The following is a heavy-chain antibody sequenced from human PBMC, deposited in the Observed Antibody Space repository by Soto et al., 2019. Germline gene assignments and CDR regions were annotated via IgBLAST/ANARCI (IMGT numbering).Heavy chain of an antibody. CDR3: ARRVSAHPYFDF. J-gene: IGHJ4*02. D-gene: IGHD2-2*01. CDR1: GYIFANYW. CDR2: IFPGDSDT. V-gene: IGHV5-51*01. Sequence: PGESLKISCKGSGYIFANYWIAWVRQMPGKVLEWMGMIFPGDSDTRYSPSFQGQVTISVDKSINTAYLQWTSLKASDTATYYCARRVSAHPYFDFWGQGALVTVSS.